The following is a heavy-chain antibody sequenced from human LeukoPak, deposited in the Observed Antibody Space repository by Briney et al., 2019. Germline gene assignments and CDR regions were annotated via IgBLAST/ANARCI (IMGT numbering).Heavy chain of an antibody. CDR3: ARARPFSYPGAFDT. Sequence: PSETLSLTCTVSGGSISSYYWSWIRQPPGKGLEWIGYIYYSGSTNYNPSLKSRVTISVDTSKNQFSLKLSSVTAADTAVYYCARARPFSYPGAFDTWGQGTMVTVSS. V-gene: IGHV4-59*01. J-gene: IGHJ3*02. D-gene: IGHD2-2*01. CDR1: GGSISSYY. CDR2: IYYSGST.